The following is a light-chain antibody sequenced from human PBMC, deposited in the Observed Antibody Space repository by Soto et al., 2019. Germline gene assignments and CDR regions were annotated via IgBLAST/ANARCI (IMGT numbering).Light chain of an antibody. CDR2: GAS. CDR1: QSVTGKY. Sequence: EIVLTQSPGTLSLSPGERATLSCRASQSVTGKYLAWHQQKAGQAPRLLIYGASRRATGVPERFSGDGSETEFTLTSSGLEPEDFAVYFCQQYGSSVPFGGGTKVEIK. CDR3: QQYGSSVP. V-gene: IGKV3-20*01. J-gene: IGKJ4*01.